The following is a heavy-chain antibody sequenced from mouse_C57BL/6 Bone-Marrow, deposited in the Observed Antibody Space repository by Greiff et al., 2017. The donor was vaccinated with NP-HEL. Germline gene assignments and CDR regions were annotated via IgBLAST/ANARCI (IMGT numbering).Heavy chain of an antibody. CDR1: GYAFSSYW. J-gene: IGHJ1*03. Sequence: LQESGAELVKPGASVKISCKASGYAFSSYWMNWVKQRPGKGLEWIGQIYPGDGDTNYNGKFKGKATLTADKSSSTAYLQLSSLTSEDSAVYFCATHPYWYFDVWGTGTTVTVSS. CDR3: ATHPYWYFDV. V-gene: IGHV1-80*01. CDR2: IYPGDGDT.